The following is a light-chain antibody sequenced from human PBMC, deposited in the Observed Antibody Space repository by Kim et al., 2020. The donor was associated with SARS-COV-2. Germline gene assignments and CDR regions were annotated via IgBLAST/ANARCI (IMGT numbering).Light chain of an antibody. J-gene: IGLJ2*01. CDR3: ASYTSSSTLV. V-gene: IGLV2-14*03. CDR1: RIDVGGYNF. CDR2: DVS. Sequence: GQSITISCTGTRIDVGGYNFVSWYQQHPGKAPKLMIYDVSSRPSGVSNRFSGSKSGNTASLTISGLQAEDEADYYCASYTSSSTLVFGGGTQLTVL.